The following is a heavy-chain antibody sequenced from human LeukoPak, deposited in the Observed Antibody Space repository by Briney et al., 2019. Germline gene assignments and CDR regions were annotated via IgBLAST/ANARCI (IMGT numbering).Heavy chain of an antibody. CDR3: ARDPNCSSTSCYMTYYHYYMDV. Sequence: GGSLRLSCAASGFTFSSYGMNWVRQAPGKGREWVSYISSSGNTIYYADSVRGRFTISRDNAKNSLYLQMNSLRAEDTAVYYCARDPNCSSTSCYMTYYHYYMDVWGKGTTVTVSS. CDR1: GFTFSSYG. V-gene: IGHV3-48*01. J-gene: IGHJ6*03. CDR2: ISSSGNTI. D-gene: IGHD2-2*02.